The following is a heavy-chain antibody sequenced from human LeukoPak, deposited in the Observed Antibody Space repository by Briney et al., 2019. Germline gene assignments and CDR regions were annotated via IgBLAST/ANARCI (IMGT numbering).Heavy chain of an antibody. J-gene: IGHJ4*02. CDR2: ISWNTVAI. CDR1: GFTFDDHA. Sequence: GGSLRLSCAASGFTFDDHAMHWVRQAPGKGLEWVSGISWNTVAIGYADSVRGRFTISRDNAKNSLYLQMNSLRPEDTALYYCAKAKDVGSGWYSFDYWGQGTLVTVSS. D-gene: IGHD6-19*01. V-gene: IGHV3-9*01. CDR3: AKAKDVGSGWYSFDY.